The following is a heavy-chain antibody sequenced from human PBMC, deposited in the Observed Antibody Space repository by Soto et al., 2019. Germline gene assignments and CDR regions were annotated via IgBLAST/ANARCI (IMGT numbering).Heavy chain of an antibody. CDR2: IKQDGSEK. Sequence: EVQLVESGGGLVQPGGSLRLSCAASGFTFSSYWMTWVRQAPGKGLEWVANIKQDGSEKYYVDSVKGRFTISRDNAKNSLYLQMNSLRAEDTALYYCARAGYCTSAACYSSPYYFDYCGQGTLVPVSS. CDR3: ARAGYCTSAACYSSPYYFDY. D-gene: IGHD2-8*01. V-gene: IGHV3-7*03. CDR1: GFTFSSYW. J-gene: IGHJ4*02.